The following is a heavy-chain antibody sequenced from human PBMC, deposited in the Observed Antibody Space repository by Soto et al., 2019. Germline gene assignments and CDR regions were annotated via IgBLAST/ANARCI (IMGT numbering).Heavy chain of an antibody. CDR1: GYSFTSYL. V-gene: IGHV5-51*01. J-gene: IGHJ4*02. Sequence: PGESLNLSCKGSGYSFTSYLIGWVRQMPGKGLEWMGIIYPGDSDTRYSPSFQGQVTISADKSISTAYLQWSSLKASDTAMYYCARQPVTNYYDSSGSFDYWGQGTLVTVSS. CDR3: ARQPVTNYYDSSGSFDY. CDR2: IYPGDSDT. D-gene: IGHD3-22*01.